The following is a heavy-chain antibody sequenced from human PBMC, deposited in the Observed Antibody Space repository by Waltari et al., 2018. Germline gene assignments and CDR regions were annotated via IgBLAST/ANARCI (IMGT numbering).Heavy chain of an antibody. CDR1: GFTVSSDF. CDR2: IRSDGTT. CDR3: ARHDYGGY. J-gene: IGHJ4*02. D-gene: IGHD4-17*01. Sequence: EVHLVESGGGLVQPGGSLGLSCAASGFTVSSDFMSWVRQATGKGREWGSLIRSDGTTYYADSVKGRFTVSRDTSKNTVYLQMNSLRDEDTAVYYCARHDYGGYWGQGTLVTVSS. V-gene: IGHV3-66*04.